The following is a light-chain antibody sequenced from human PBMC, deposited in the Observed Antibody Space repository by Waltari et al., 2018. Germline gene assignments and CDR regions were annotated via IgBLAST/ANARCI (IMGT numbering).Light chain of an antibody. CDR2: DVS. Sequence: QSALTQPASVSGSPGQSITISCRGTSSDIGGYNYVSWYQQHPGKAPKFIIYDVSNRPSGVSNRSPGSKSGHPASLTISGLQAEDEADYYCGSYTSNVTRVVFGGGTRVTVL. CDR1: SSDIGGYNY. CDR3: GSYTSNVTRVV. V-gene: IGLV2-14*03. J-gene: IGLJ2*01.